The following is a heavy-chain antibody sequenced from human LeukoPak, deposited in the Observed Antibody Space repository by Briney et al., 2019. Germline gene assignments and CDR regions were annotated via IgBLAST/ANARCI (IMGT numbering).Heavy chain of an antibody. V-gene: IGHV1-2*02. CDR3: ARPHYDSSGYYTF. Sequence: ASVKVSCKASGYTFTGYYMHWVRQAPGQGLERMGWINPNSGGTNYAQKFQGRVTMARDTSISTAYMELSRPRSDDTAVYYCARPHYDSSGYYTFWGQGTLVTVSS. D-gene: IGHD3-22*01. J-gene: IGHJ4*02. CDR2: INPNSGGT. CDR1: GYTFTGYY.